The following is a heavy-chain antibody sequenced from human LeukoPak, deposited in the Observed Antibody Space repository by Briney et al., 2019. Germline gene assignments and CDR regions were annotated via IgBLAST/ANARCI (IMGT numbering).Heavy chain of an antibody. Sequence: GGPLRLSCAASGFTFSSYEMNWVRQAPGKGLEWVSYISSSGSTIYYADSVKGRFTISRDNAKNSLYLQMNSLRAEDTAVYYCARDSSGYYDYWGQGTLVTVSS. D-gene: IGHD3-22*01. V-gene: IGHV3-48*03. CDR2: ISSSGSTI. CDR3: ARDSSGYYDY. J-gene: IGHJ4*02. CDR1: GFTFSSYE.